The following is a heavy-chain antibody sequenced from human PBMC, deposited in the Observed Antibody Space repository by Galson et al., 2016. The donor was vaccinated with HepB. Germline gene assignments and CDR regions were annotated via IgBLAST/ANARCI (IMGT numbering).Heavy chain of an antibody. Sequence: SVKVSCKASGYTFTSYGLSWVRQAPGQGLEWMGWISAYNGNTNYAQMLQGRVTMTTDTSTNTAYMELRSLRSDDTAVYYCARERGYCSGGACYYPTNGMDVWGQGTTVTVSS. CDR1: GYTFTSYG. CDR2: ISAYNGNT. CDR3: ARERGYCSGGACYYPTNGMDV. D-gene: IGHD2-15*01. V-gene: IGHV1-18*01. J-gene: IGHJ6*02.